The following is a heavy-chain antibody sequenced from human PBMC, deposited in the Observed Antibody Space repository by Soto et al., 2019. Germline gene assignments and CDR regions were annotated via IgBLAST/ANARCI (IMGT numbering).Heavy chain of an antibody. D-gene: IGHD3-10*01. J-gene: IGHJ4*02. CDR3: ASLHYGSGSPFDY. Sequence: SETLSLTCTVSGGSISSYYWSWIRQPPGKGLEWIGYIYYSGSTNYDPSLKSRVTISVDTSKNQFSLKLSSVTAADTAVYYCASLHYGSGSPFDYWGQGTLVTVSS. CDR2: IYYSGST. CDR1: GGSISSYY. V-gene: IGHV4-59*01.